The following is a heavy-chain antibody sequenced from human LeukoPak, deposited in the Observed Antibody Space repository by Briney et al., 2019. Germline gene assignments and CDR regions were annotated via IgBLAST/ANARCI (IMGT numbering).Heavy chain of an antibody. CDR3: ARDGSLPDY. CDR1: GFAFSNYW. Sequence: PGGSLRLSCAASGFAFSNYWMHWVRQTPGKGLVWVSRIISDGSSTSYADSVKGRFTISRDNAKNTLYLQMYSLRAEDTAVYYCARDGSLPDYWGQGTLVTVSS. V-gene: IGHV3-74*01. CDR2: IISDGSST. J-gene: IGHJ4*02.